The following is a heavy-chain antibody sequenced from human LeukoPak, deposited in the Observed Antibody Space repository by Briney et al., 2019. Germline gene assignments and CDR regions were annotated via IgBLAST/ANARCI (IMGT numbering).Heavy chain of an antibody. CDR3: ARDGLGELLSWFDP. CDR1: GDSISSGAFS. CDR2: IYHSGST. V-gene: IGHV4-30-2*01. Sequence: SQTLSLTCTVSGDSISSGAFSWSWIRQPPGKGLEWIGYIYHSGSTYYNPSLKSRVTISVDRSKNQFSLKLSSVTAADTAVYYCARDGLGELLSWFDPWGQGTLVTVSS. J-gene: IGHJ5*02. D-gene: IGHD3-10*01.